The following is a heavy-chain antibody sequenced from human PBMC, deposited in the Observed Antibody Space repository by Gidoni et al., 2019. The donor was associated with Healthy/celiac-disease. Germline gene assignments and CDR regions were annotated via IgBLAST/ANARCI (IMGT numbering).Heavy chain of an antibody. J-gene: IGHJ4*02. Sequence: QVQLVQSGAEVKKPGSSVKVSCKASAGTFSSYAISWVRQAPGQGLEWMGRIIPILGIANYAQKFQGRVTITADKSTSTAYMELSSLRSEDTAVYYCARGVVAARGFDYWGQGTLVTVSS. CDR3: ARGVVAARGFDY. D-gene: IGHD6-6*01. V-gene: IGHV1-69*09. CDR1: AGTFSSYA. CDR2: IIPILGIA.